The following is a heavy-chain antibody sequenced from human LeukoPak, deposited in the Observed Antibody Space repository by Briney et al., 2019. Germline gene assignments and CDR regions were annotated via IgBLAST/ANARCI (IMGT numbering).Heavy chain of an antibody. CDR2: IKYDGSET. CDR1: GLTFSNYW. Sequence: GGSLRLSCGVSGLTFSNYWMTWVRQAPGKGLEWVANIKYDGSETYYLDSVKGRFTISRDNARTSLFLQMHSLRGEDTAIYYCATWVGSSSWYGDDAFDIWGQGTMVTVSS. CDR3: ATWVGSSSWYGDDAFDI. D-gene: IGHD6-13*01. V-gene: IGHV3-7*01. J-gene: IGHJ3*02.